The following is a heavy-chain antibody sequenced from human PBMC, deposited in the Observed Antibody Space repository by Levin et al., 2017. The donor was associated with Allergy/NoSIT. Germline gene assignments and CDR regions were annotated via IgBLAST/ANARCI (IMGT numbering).Heavy chain of an antibody. J-gene: IGHJ4*02. CDR1: GFTFNNAW. CDR3: TTGRGSSGSFIDY. D-gene: IGHD6-19*01. Sequence: GGSLRLSCAASGFTFNNAWMNWVRQAPGKGLEWVGRIRSKTDGGTIDYAAPLKGKFSISREDSKNTLFLQMNSLITDDTAVYYCTTGRGSSGSFIDYWGQGTLVTVSS. V-gene: IGHV3-15*01. CDR2: IRSKTDGGTI.